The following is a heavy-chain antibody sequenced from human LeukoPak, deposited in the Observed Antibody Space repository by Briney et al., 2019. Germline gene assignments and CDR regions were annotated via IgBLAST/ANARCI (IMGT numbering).Heavy chain of an antibody. Sequence: GGSLRLSCAASGFTFSSYSMNWVRQAPGRGLEWVSSISSSSSYIYYADSVKGRSTISRDNAKNSLYLQMNSLRAEDTAVYYCARDPTHIVVVTAIHHYGMDVWGQGTTVTVSS. CDR2: ISSSSSYI. V-gene: IGHV3-21*01. CDR3: ARDPTHIVVVTAIHHYGMDV. CDR1: GFTFSSYS. D-gene: IGHD2-21*02. J-gene: IGHJ6*02.